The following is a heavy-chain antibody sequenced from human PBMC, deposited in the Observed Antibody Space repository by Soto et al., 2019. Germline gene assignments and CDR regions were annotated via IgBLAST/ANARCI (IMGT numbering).Heavy chain of an antibody. V-gene: IGHV3-15*01. CDR1: GFTFSNAW. CDR2: IKSKTDGGTT. Sequence: EVQLVESGGGLVKPGGSLRLSCAASGFTFSNAWMSWVRQAPGKGLEWVGRIKSKTDGGTTDYAAPVKGIFTISRDDSKNTLYLQMNSLKTEDTAVYYCTTGIYITISYYMDVWGKGTTVTVSS. D-gene: IGHD3-3*01. J-gene: IGHJ6*03. CDR3: TTGIYITISYYMDV.